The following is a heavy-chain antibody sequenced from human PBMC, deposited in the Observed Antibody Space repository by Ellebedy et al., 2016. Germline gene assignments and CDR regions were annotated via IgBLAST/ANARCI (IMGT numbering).Heavy chain of an antibody. CDR2: IYYSGST. CDR1: GGSISSYY. CDR3: ARLTPRDAFDI. V-gene: IGHV4-59*05. J-gene: IGHJ3*02. Sequence: GSLRLSXTVSGGSISSYYWSWIRQPPGKGLEWIGSIYYSGSTYYNPSLKSRVTISVDTSKNQFSLKLSSVTAADTAVYYCARLTPRDAFDIWGQGTMVTVSS. D-gene: IGHD1-14*01.